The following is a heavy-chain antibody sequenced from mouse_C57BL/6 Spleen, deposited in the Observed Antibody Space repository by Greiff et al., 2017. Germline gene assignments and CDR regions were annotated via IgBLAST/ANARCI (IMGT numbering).Heavy chain of an antibody. J-gene: IGHJ3*01. Sequence: QVQLKQPGAELVMPGASVKLSCKASGYTFTSYWMHWVKQRPGQGLEWIGEIDPSDSYTNYNQKFKGKSTLTVDKSSSTAYMQLSSLTSEDSAVYYCARPSTIVTRAWFAYWGHGTLVTVSA. D-gene: IGHD2-2*01. CDR3: ARPSTIVTRAWFAY. CDR2: IDPSDSYT. CDR1: GYTFTSYW. V-gene: IGHV1-69*01.